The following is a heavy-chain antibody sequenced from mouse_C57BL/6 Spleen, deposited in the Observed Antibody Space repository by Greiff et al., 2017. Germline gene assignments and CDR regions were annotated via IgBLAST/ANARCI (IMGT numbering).Heavy chain of an antibody. J-gene: IGHJ1*03. V-gene: IGHV1-15*01. CDR2: IDPETGGT. CDR1: GYTFTDYE. D-gene: IGHD2-2*01. CDR3: TRRRLGYFDV. Sequence: QVQLKQSGAELVRPGASVTLSCKASGYTFTDYEMHWVKQTPVHGLEWIGAIDPETGGTAYNQKFKGKAILTADKSSSTAYMELRSLTSEDSAVYYCTRRRLGYFDVWGTGTTVTVSS.